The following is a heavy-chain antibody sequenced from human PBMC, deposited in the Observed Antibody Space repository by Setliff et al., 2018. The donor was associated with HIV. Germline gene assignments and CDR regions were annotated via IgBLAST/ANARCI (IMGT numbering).Heavy chain of an antibody. Sequence: QPGGSLRLSCAASGFTFTSHGMTWVRQAPGKGLEWVSAISGSGSGTYYAGSVKGRFTISRDNSKNTLYLQMNSLRAEDTAVYYCAKDFLELSRVNFWGLDAFDIWGQGTMVTVSS. CDR3: AKDFLELSRVNFWGLDAFDI. CDR1: GFTFTSHG. V-gene: IGHV3-23*01. CDR2: ISGSGSGT. J-gene: IGHJ3*02. D-gene: IGHD3-3*01.